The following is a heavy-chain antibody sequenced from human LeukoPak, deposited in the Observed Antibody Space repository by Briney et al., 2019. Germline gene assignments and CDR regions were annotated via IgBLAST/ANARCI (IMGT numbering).Heavy chain of an antibody. V-gene: IGHV3-15*01. Sequence: GGSLRLSCAASGFTFSDAWMTWVRQAPGKGLEWVGRIKPTKTDGGAPYYATAVEGRITISRDDSTDMMYLQMNSLKTEDTAVYYCTTELMYATQYFQHWGQGTLVTVSS. CDR3: TTELMYATQYFQH. CDR2: IKPTKTDGGAP. J-gene: IGHJ1*01. CDR1: GFTFSDAW. D-gene: IGHD2-8*01.